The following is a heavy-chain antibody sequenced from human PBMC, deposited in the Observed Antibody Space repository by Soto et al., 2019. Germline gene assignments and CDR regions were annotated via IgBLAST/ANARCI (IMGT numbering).Heavy chain of an antibody. CDR3: ARGRLVRGLYYYMDV. V-gene: IGHV1-8*01. J-gene: IGHJ6*03. CDR2: MNPNSGNT. Sequence: ASVTVSCKASGYTFTSYDINWVRQATGQGLEWMGWMNPNSGNTGYAQKFQGRVTMTRNTSISTAYMELSSLRSEDTAVYYCARGRLVRGLYYYMDVWGKGTTVTVSS. CDR1: GYTFTSYD.